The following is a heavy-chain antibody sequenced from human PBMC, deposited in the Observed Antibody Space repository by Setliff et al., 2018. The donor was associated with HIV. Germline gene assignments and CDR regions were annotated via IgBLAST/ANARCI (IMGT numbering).Heavy chain of an antibody. CDR1: GGSIRSYY. D-gene: IGHD3-22*01. CDR3: SRVGYNDDSGYTYNWFDP. J-gene: IGHJ5*02. V-gene: IGHV4-59*01. CDR2: AHYSGSN. Sequence: SETLSLTCTVSGGSIRSYYWSWIRQPPGKGLEWLGHAHYSGSNKNNPSLRSRISMAVDTSKNQVSLKLSSVTAADTAVYYWSRVGYNDDSGYTYNWFDPWGQGTQVTVSS.